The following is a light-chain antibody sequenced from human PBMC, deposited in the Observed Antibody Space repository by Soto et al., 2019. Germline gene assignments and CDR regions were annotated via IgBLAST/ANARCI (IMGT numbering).Light chain of an antibody. CDR1: QSVSSN. CDR2: GAS. Sequence: EIVMTQSPATLSVSPGERATLSCRASQSVSSNLAWYQQKPGQAPRLLIFGASTRATGIPARFRASGSGTEFTLTISSLQSEDFVVYYCQQFYSWPITFGQGTRLEIK. J-gene: IGKJ5*01. V-gene: IGKV3-15*01. CDR3: QQFYSWPIT.